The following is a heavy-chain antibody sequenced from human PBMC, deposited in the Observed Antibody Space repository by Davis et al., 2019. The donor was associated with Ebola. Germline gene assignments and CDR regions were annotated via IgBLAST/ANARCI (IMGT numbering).Heavy chain of an antibody. CDR2: IRSKAYGGTT. CDR1: GFTFGDYA. J-gene: IGHJ6*02. V-gene: IGHV3-49*04. CDR3: TTVVAFGEFDHYYYYGMDV. Sequence: GESLKISCTASGFTFGDYAMSWVRQAPGKGLEWVGFIRSKAYGGTTEYAASVKGRFTISRDDSKSIAYLQMNSLKTEDTAVYYCTTVVAFGEFDHYYYYGMDVWGQGTTVTVSS. D-gene: IGHD3-10*01.